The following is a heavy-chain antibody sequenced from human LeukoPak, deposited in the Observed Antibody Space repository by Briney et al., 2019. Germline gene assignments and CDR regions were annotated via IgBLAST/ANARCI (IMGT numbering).Heavy chain of an antibody. Sequence: QPGGSLRLSCAASGFTFSNYWMHWVRQAPGKGLEWVANIREDGGERHYVDSVKGRFTISRDNSKNTLYLQMNSLRAEDTAVYYCARVRIGEDYWGQGTLVTVSS. CDR3: ARVRIGEDY. J-gene: IGHJ4*02. D-gene: IGHD3-10*01. V-gene: IGHV3-7*01. CDR2: IREDGGER. CDR1: GFTFSNYW.